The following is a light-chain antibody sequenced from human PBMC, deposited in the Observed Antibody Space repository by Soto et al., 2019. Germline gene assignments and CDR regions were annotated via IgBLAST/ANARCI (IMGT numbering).Light chain of an antibody. CDR3: TSFTISSTWV. CDR2: EVT. V-gene: IGLV2-14*01. Sequence: QSVLTQPASVSGSPGQSITISCTGTINDIGDFNYVSWYQQYPGKAPKLLIYEVTNRPSGVSSRFSGSKSGNTASLTISGLQAEDEAEYHCTSFTISSTWVFGGGTKVTVL. CDR1: INDIGDFNY. J-gene: IGLJ3*02.